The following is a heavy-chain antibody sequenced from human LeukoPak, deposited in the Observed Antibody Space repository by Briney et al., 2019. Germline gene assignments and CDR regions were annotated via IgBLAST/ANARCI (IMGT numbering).Heavy chain of an antibody. CDR2: IRYDGSNK. CDR3: AKKGIGYYFDY. Sequence: PGGSLRLSCAASGFTFSSYGMHWVRQAPGKGLEWVAFIRYDGSNKYYADSVKGRFTISRDNSKNTLYLQMNGLRAEDTAVYYCAKKGIGYYFDYWGQGTLVTVSS. D-gene: IGHD2-21*01. V-gene: IGHV3-30*02. J-gene: IGHJ4*02. CDR1: GFTFSSYG.